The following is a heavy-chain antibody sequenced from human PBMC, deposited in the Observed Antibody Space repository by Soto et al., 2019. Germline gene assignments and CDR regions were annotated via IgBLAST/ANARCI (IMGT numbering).Heavy chain of an antibody. Sequence: ASVKVSCKVSGYTLTELSMHWVRQAPGKGLEWMGGFDPEDGETIYAQKFQGRVTMTEDTSTDTAYMELSSLRSEDTAVYYCATEISSYYYDSSGYLPPFFDYRGQGTLVTVSS. J-gene: IGHJ4*02. CDR2: FDPEDGET. CDR3: ATEISSYYYDSSGYLPPFFDY. D-gene: IGHD3-22*01. CDR1: GYTLTELS. V-gene: IGHV1-24*01.